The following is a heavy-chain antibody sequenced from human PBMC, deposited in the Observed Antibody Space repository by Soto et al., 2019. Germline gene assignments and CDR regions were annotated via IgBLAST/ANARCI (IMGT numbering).Heavy chain of an antibody. Sequence: EVGLVESGGGVVKPGGSLRLSCAASGFRFDDYDMSWVRQAPGKGLEWVSGITWNSGSSGYADSVKGGFRIARDNAKSSLYLQMNSLSAEDTDIYCCGSDGGVAVSGDTFDLGGAGTKGTVSS. CDR1: GFRFDDYD. D-gene: IGHD2-15*01. CDR2: ITWNSGSS. J-gene: IGHJ3*01. V-gene: IGHV3-20*04. CDR3: GSDGGVAVSGDTFDL.